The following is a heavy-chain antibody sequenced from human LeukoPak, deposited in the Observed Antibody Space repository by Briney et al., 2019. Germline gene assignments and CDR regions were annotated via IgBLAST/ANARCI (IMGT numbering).Heavy chain of an antibody. Sequence: PSETLSLTCTVSGGSISSYYWSWIRQPAGKGLEWIGRIYTSGSTNYNPSLKSRVTMSVDTSKDQFSLKLSSVTAADTAVYYCARDSFNYYDSSGFALGYWGQGTLVTVSS. V-gene: IGHV4-4*07. CDR1: GGSISSYY. J-gene: IGHJ4*02. CDR2: IYTSGST. CDR3: ARDSFNYYDSSGFALGY. D-gene: IGHD3-22*01.